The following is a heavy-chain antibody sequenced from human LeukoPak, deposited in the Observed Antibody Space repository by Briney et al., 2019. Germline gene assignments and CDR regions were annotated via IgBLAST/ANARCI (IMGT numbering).Heavy chain of an antibody. CDR1: GYILTELS. CDR3: ATVQKQDYDTRPYYDH. Sequence: ASVTVSCKVSGYILTELSMHWVRQAPGKGLEWMGGFDPEDGETIYAQKFQGRVTMTEDKSTDTAYMELSSLRSEDTAVYYCATVQKQDYDTRPYYDHWGQGTLVTVSS. CDR2: FDPEDGET. V-gene: IGHV1-24*01. D-gene: IGHD3-22*01. J-gene: IGHJ4*02.